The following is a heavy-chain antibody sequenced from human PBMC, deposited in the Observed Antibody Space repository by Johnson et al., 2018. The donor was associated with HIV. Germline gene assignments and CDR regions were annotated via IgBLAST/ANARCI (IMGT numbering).Heavy chain of an antibody. CDR2: ISYDGSNK. CDR3: ARGQGGVQLWLDGFDI. Sequence: QVQLVESGGGVVRPGRSLRLSCAASGFTFSNYPMHWVRQAPGKGLEWVAVISYDGSNKYYADSVKGRFTVSRDNAKNTLYLQMNSLRAEDMAVYYCARGQGGVQLWLDGFDIWGQGTMVTVSS. J-gene: IGHJ3*02. D-gene: IGHD5-18*01. V-gene: IGHV3-30*04. CDR1: GFTFSNYP.